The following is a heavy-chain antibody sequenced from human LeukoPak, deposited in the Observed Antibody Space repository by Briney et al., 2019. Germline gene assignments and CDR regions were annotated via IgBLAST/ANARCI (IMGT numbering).Heavy chain of an antibody. D-gene: IGHD2-15*01. CDR1: GGSISSYY. CDR3: ARAHCSSGSCHGEGFDY. V-gene: IGHV4-59*01. J-gene: IGHJ4*02. CDR2: IYYSGST. Sequence: SETLSLTCTVSGGSISSYYWSWIRQPPGKGLEWIGYIYYSGSTSYNPSLKSRVTISVDTSKNQFSLKLSSVTAADTAVYYCARAHCSSGSCHGEGFDYWGQGTLVTVSS.